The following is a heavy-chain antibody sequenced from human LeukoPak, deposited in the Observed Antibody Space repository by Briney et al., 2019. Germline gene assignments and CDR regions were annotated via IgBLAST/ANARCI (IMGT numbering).Heavy chain of an antibody. V-gene: IGHV1-18*01. CDR2: ISAYNGNT. CDR3: AREYCSSTSCYPDI. J-gene: IGHJ3*02. CDR1: VYTFTIYG. Sequence: ASVKVSFKSSVYTFTIYGISWVRQAPGQGLEWMGWISAYNGNTNYAQKLQGRVTMTTDTSTSTAYMELRSLRSDDTAVYYCAREYCSSTSCYPDIWGQGTMVTVSS. D-gene: IGHD2-2*01.